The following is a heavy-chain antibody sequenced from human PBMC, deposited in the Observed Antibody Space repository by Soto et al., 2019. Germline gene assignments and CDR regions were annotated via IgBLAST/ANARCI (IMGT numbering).Heavy chain of an antibody. J-gene: IGHJ3*02. CDR1: GFTFSSYA. D-gene: IGHD3-10*01. CDR3: ARESRGGFDI. Sequence: QVQLVESGGGVVQPGRSLRLSCAASGFTFSSYAMHWVRQAPGKGLEWVAVISYDGSNKYYADSVKGRFTISRDNSKNTLYLQMNSLRAEDTAVYYCARESRGGFDICGQGTMVTVSS. CDR2: ISYDGSNK. V-gene: IGHV3-30-3*01.